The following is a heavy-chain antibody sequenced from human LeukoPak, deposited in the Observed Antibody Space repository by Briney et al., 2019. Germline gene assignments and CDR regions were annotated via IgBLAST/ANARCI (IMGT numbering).Heavy chain of an antibody. CDR2: MSGSGGST. Sequence: GSLRLSCAASGFTFNNYGMTWVRQAPGRGLEWVSTMSGSGGSTYYADSVKGRFTISRDNSKKTLYLQMNSLRAEDTAVYYCATHPSRYYYDSSGYAKYWGQGTLVTVSS. D-gene: IGHD3-22*01. J-gene: IGHJ4*02. CDR3: ATHPSRYYYDSSGYAKY. CDR1: GFTFNNYG. V-gene: IGHV3-23*01.